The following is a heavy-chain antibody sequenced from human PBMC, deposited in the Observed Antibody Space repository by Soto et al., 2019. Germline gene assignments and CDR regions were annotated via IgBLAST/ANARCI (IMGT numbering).Heavy chain of an antibody. Sequence: HGGSPKLSCAASGVTLYSYAMSWALQAQGKGLEWVSAISGSGGSTYYADSVKGRFTISRDNSKNTLYLQMNSLRAEDTAVYYCARISSSPKWGDYYYYMDVWGKGTTVTVSS. J-gene: IGHJ6*03. CDR3: ARISSSPKWGDYYYYMDV. CDR2: ISGSGGST. V-gene: IGHV3-23*01. CDR1: GVTLYSYA. D-gene: IGHD6-6*01.